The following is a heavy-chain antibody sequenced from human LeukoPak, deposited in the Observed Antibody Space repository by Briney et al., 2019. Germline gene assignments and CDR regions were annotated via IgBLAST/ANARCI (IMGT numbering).Heavy chain of an antibody. J-gene: IGHJ4*02. D-gene: IGHD3-16*01. Sequence: GGSLRLSCAASGFTFSRYWMHWVRQAPGKGLVWVSYTNSDATSTNYADSVKGRFTISRDNAKNTLYLQMNSLRAEDTAVYYCARDLGHGFDYWGQGTLATVSS. CDR1: GFTFSRYW. CDR2: TNSDATST. CDR3: ARDLGHGFDY. V-gene: IGHV3-74*01.